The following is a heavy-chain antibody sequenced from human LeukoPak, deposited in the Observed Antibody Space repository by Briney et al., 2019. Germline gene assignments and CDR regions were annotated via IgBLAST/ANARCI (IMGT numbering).Heavy chain of an antibody. Sequence: ASVKVSCKSSGYTFTDYYTHWVRQAPGQGLEWMGWIDPDSGGTNFAQNFQGRVTMTRDTSINTAFMDLNRLRSDDSAVYYCASLIITTTAFDFWGQGTLVTVSS. D-gene: IGHD3-10*01. CDR3: ASLIITTTAFDF. CDR2: IDPDSGGT. CDR1: GYTFTDYY. V-gene: IGHV1-2*02. J-gene: IGHJ4*02.